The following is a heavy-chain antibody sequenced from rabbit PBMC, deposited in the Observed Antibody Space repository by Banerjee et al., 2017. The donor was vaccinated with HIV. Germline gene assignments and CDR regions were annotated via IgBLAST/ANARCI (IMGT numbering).Heavy chain of an antibody. CDR2: ISGGSSDAT. D-gene: IGHD1-1*01. CDR3: AKHITNSGYGL. J-gene: IGHJ3*01. CDR1: GFSFSSGYY. V-gene: IGHV1S40*01. Sequence: QSLEESGGDLVKPGASLTLTCKASGFSFSSGYYMCWVRQAPGKGLEWIVCISGGSSDATYYASWAKGRFTISKTSSTTVTLQMTSLTAADTATYFCAKHITNSGYGLWGQGTLVTVS.